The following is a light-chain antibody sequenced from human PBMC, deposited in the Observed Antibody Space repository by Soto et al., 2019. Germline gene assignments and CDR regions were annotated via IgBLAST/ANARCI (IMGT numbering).Light chain of an antibody. Sequence: EIVMTQSPATLSVSPGERATLSCRASQSISSNLAWYQQKPGQAPRLLMFRTSSRATGFPARFSGSGSGTEFNLTIRSLQSEDFGVYYGQQYNNWPRATFGGGTKVDIK. J-gene: IGKJ4*01. CDR2: RTS. CDR1: QSISSN. CDR3: QQYNNWPRAT. V-gene: IGKV3-15*01.